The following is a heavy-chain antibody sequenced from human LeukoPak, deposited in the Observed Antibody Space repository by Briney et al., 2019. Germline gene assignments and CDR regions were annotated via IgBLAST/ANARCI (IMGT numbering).Heavy chain of an antibody. CDR1: GGSINSYY. Sequence: SETLSLTCTVAGGSINSYYWCWIRQPPGKGLEWSGYFYYSGCTKYNPSLKSRVTISVDTSKTQFSLRLNSVTAADTAVYYWARVTEYYGSGRRHNYYSYYMDVWGKGTTVTISS. V-gene: IGHV4-59*01. J-gene: IGHJ6*03. CDR3: ARVTEYYGSGRRHNYYSYYMDV. CDR2: FYYSGCT. D-gene: IGHD3-10*01.